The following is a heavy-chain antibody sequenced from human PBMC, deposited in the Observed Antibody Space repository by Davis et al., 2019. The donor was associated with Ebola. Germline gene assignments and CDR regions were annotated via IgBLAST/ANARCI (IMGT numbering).Heavy chain of an antibody. CDR1: GFTFSSYA. CDR3: AKVVTIFGVVIIPPNYYYYMDV. CDR2: ISGSGGST. J-gene: IGHJ6*03. V-gene: IGHV3-23*01. D-gene: IGHD3-3*01. Sequence: PGGSLRLSCAASGFTFSSYAMSWVRQAPGKGLEWVSAISGSGGSTYYADSVKGRFTISRDNSKNTLYLQMNSLRAEDTAVYYCAKVVTIFGVVIIPPNYYYYMDVWGKGTTVTVSS.